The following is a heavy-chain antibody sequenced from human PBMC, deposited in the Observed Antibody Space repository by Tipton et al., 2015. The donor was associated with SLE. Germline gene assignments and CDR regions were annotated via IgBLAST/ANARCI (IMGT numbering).Heavy chain of an antibody. CDR1: GYTFTSYA. CDR2: ISAYNGNT. Sequence: QLVQSGAEVKKPGASVKVSCKASGYTFTSYAISWVRQAPGQGLEWMGWISAYNGNTNYAQKLQDRVTMTTDTSTSTAYMELSRLRSDDTAVYYCARGYCSGGSCLGWFDPWGQGTLVTVSS. V-gene: IGHV1-18*01. CDR3: ARGYCSGGSCLGWFDP. J-gene: IGHJ5*02. D-gene: IGHD2-15*01.